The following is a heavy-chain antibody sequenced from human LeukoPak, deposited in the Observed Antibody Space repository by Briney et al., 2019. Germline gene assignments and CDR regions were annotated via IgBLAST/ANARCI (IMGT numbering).Heavy chain of an antibody. CDR3: ARTFTYYYDSSGYYYYFDY. CDR2: IYPGDSDT. V-gene: IGHV5-51*01. CDR1: GYSFTSYW. Sequence: GESLKISCKGSGYSFTSYWIGWVRQMPGKGLEWMGIIYPGDSDTRYSPSFQGQVTISADKSISTAYLQWSSLKASDTAMYHCARTFTYYYDSSGYYYYFDYWGQGTLVTVSS. D-gene: IGHD3-22*01. J-gene: IGHJ4*02.